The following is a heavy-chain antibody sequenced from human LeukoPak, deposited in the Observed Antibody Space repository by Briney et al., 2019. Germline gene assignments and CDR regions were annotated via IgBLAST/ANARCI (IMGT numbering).Heavy chain of an antibody. V-gene: IGHV1-24*01. J-gene: IGHJ4*02. D-gene: IGHD2-2*01. CDR1: GYTLTELS. CDR2: FDPEDGET. CDR3: ATTGYCSGTSCYLFDY. Sequence: ASVKVSCKVSGYTLTELSMHWVRQAPGKGLEWMGGFDPEDGETIYAQEFQGRVTMTEDTSTDTAYMELSSLRSEYTAVYYCATTGYCSGTSCYLFDYWGQGTLVTVSS.